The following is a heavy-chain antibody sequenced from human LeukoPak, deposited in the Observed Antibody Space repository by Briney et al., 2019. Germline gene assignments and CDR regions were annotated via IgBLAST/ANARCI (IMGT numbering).Heavy chain of an antibody. CDR2: FDPEDGET. D-gene: IGHD5-24*01. V-gene: IGHV1-24*01. CDR1: GYTLTELS. J-gene: IGHJ4*02. Sequence: ASLKVSCKVSGYTLTELSMHWVRQAPGKGLEWMGGFDPEDGETIYAQKFQGRVTMTEDTSTGTAYMELSSLRSEDTAVYYCATLISGRYRDGYNFFDYWGQGTLVTASS. CDR3: ATLISGRYRDGYNFFDY.